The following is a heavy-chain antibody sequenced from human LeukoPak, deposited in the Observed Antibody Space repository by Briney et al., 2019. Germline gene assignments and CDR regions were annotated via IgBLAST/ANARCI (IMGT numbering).Heavy chain of an antibody. CDR2: ISSSSSYI. CDR3: ARDMTYYYDSSGYYSGY. D-gene: IGHD3-22*01. Sequence: AGGSLRLSCAASGFTFSSYSMNWVRQAPGKGLEWVSSISSSSSYIYYADSVKGRFTISRDNAKNSLYLQMNSLRAEDTAVYYCARDMTYYYDSSGYYSGYWGQGTLVTVSS. J-gene: IGHJ4*02. V-gene: IGHV3-21*01. CDR1: GFTFSSYS.